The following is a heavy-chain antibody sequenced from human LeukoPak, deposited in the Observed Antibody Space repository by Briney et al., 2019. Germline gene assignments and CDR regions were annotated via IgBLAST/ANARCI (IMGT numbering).Heavy chain of an antibody. V-gene: IGHV3-30*03. Sequence: GRSLRLSCAASGFTFSSYGMHWVRQAPGKGLEWVALISNDGSDKFYANSVKGRFTISRDNSDNTLYMQMNSLRAEDTAVYYCARYAWSLGPAPGTPLFDYWGQGTLVTVSS. CDR3: ARYAWSLGPAPGTPLFDY. CDR1: GFTFSSYG. J-gene: IGHJ4*02. D-gene: IGHD6-13*01. CDR2: ISNDGSDK.